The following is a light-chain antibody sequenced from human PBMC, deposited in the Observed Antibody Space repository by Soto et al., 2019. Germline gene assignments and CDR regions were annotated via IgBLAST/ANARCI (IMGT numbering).Light chain of an antibody. V-gene: IGLV2-8*01. CDR1: SSDVGGYNS. CDR2: EVS. J-gene: IGLJ1*01. Sequence: QSVLTQPPSASGSPGQSVTISCTGTSSDVGGYNSVSWYQQHPGKAPKLMIYEVSKRPSGVPDRFSGSKSGNTASLTVSGLQAEDEADYYCSSYAGSTNYVSGTGTKVTVL. CDR3: SSYAGSTNYV.